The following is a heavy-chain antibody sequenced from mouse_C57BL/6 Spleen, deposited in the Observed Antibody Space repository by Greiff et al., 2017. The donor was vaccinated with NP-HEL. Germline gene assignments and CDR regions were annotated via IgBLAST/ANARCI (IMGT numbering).Heavy chain of an antibody. CDR2: IDPSDSYT. CDR3: ARHEGRNFDY. J-gene: IGHJ2*01. Sequence: VQLQQPGAELVMPGASVKLSCKASGYTFTSYWMHWVKQRPGQGLEWIGEIDPSDSYTNYNQKFKGKSTLTVDKSSSTAYMQLSSLTSEDSAVYYCARHEGRNFDYWGQGTTLTVSS. CDR1: GYTFTSYW. V-gene: IGHV1-69*01.